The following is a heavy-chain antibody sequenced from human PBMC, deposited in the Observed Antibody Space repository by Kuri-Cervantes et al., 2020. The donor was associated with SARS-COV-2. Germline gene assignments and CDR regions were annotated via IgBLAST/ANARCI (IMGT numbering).Heavy chain of an antibody. CDR2: IWYDGSNK. CDR3: AGILAYCGGDCYG. D-gene: IGHD2-21*01. J-gene: IGHJ4*02. CDR1: GFTFSSYG. V-gene: IGHV3-33*03. Sequence: GGSLRLSCAASGFTFSSYGMHWVRQAPGKGLEWVAVIWYDGSNKYHADSVKGRFTISRDNAKNSLYLQMNSLRAEDTAVYYCAGILAYCGGDCYGWGQGTLVTVSS.